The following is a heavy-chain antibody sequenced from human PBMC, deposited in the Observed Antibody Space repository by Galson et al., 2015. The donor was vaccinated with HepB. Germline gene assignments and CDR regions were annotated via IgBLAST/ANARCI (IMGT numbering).Heavy chain of an antibody. D-gene: IGHD1-7*01. CDR1: GFSFSNYG. CDR2: ISCDGSNK. CDR3: AKDAVELPIHYYYYMDV. Sequence: SLRLSCAASGFSFSNYGMHWVRQAPGKGLEWVAVISCDGSNKYYADSVQGRFTISRDNSKNTLYLQMSSLRAEDTAVYYCAKDAVELPIHYYYYMDVWGKGTTVTVSS. J-gene: IGHJ6*03. V-gene: IGHV3-30*18.